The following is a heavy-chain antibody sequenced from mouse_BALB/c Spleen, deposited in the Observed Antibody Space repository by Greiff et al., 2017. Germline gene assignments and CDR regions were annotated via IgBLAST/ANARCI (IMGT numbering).Heavy chain of an antibody. J-gene: IGHJ4*01. CDR1: GFTFSSYA. CDR2: ISSGGST. CDR3: ARDLLTGDAMDY. V-gene: IGHV5-6-5*01. Sequence: DVKLVESGGGLVKPGGSLKLSCAASGFTFSSYAMSWVRQTPEKRLEWVASISSGGSTYYPDSVKGRFTISRDNARNILYLQMRSLRYEDTAMYYCARDLLTGDAMDYWGQGTSVTVAS.